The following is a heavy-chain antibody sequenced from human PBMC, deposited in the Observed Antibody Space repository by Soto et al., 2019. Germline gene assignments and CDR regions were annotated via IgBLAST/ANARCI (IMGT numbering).Heavy chain of an antibody. J-gene: IGHJ4*02. Sequence: QVQLVQSGAEVKKPGSPVKVSCKASGGTFSSYAISWVRQAPGQGLEWMGGIIPIFGTANYAQKFQGRVTITADESTSTAYMELSSLRSEDTAVYYCARTGVRRRITIFGVVIIPLGGFDYWGQGTLVTVSS. D-gene: IGHD3-3*01. CDR1: GGTFSSYA. CDR2: IIPIFGTA. V-gene: IGHV1-69*01. CDR3: ARTGVRRRITIFGVVIIPLGGFDY.